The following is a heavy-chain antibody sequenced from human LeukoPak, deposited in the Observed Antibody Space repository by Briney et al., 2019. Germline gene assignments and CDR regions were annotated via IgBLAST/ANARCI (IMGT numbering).Heavy chain of an antibody. V-gene: IGHV4-39*01. CDR2: IYYSGST. D-gene: IGHD3-3*01. CDR1: GGSISSSSYY. Sequence: KPSETLSLTCTVSGGSISSSSYYWGWIRQPPGKGLEWIGSIYYSGSTYYNPSLKSRVTISVDTSKNQFSLKLSSVTAADTAVYYCARTGELRFLEVGMDVWGQGTTVTVSS. CDR3: ARTGELRFLEVGMDV. J-gene: IGHJ6*02.